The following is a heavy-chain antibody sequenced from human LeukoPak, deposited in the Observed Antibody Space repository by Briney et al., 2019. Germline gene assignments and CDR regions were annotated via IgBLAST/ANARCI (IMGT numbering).Heavy chain of an antibody. CDR3: ARDSPTIWFGAFDN. J-gene: IGHJ4*02. D-gene: IGHD3-10*01. Sequence: SGTLSLTCAVSGVSITSENWWSWVRQSPGKGLEWIGEVFHSGSANYNPSLKSRVTMSVDTSNNQFSLQLTSVTAADTAVYFCARDSPTIWFGAFDNWGQGTLVTVSS. CDR1: GVSITSENW. CDR2: VFHSGSA. V-gene: IGHV4-4*02.